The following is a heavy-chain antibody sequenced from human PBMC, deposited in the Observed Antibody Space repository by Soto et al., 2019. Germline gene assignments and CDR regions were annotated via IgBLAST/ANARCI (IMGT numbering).Heavy chain of an antibody. CDR3: ATGDSRSLLAE. Sequence: ASVKVSCKISGYTLTEISMHWVRQPPGKGLEWMGGLDPEDGETIYAQNFQGRVTVTEDTSTDTAYMELSSLRYDDTAVYYCATGDSRSLLAEWAQGTPVTGSS. D-gene: IGHD6-13*01. J-gene: IGHJ4*01. CDR1: GYTLTEIS. V-gene: IGHV1-24*01. CDR2: LDPEDGET.